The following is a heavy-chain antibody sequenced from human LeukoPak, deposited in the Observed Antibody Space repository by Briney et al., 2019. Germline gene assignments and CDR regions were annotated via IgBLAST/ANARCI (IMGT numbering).Heavy chain of an antibody. V-gene: IGHV3-23*01. CDR3: AKSAYGSGSYYKPIIAVAVYFDY. Sequence: PGGSLRLSCAASGFTFSSYAMSWVRQAPGKGLEWVSAISGSGGSTYYADSVKGRFTISRDNSKNTLYLQMNSLRAEDTAVYYCAKSAYGSGSYYKPIIAVAVYFDYWGQGTLVTVSS. CDR1: GFTFSSYA. J-gene: IGHJ4*02. D-gene: IGHD3-10*01. CDR2: ISGSGGST.